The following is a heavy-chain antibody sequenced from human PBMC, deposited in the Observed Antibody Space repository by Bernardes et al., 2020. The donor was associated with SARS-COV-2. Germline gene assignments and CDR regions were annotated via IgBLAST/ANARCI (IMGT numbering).Heavy chain of an antibody. CDR2: ISSSSSYI. CDR3: ARGFDMVRGVNNWFDP. J-gene: IGHJ5*02. V-gene: IGHV3-21*01. Sequence: GGSLRLSCAASGFTFSSYSMNWVRQAPGKGLEWVSSISSSSSYIYYADSVKGRFTISRDNAKNSLYLQMNSLRAEDTAVYYCARGFDMVRGVNNWFDPWGQGTLVTVSS. D-gene: IGHD3-10*01. CDR1: GFTFSSYS.